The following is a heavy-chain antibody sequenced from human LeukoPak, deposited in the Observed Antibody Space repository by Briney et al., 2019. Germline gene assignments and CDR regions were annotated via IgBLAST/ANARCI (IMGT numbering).Heavy chain of an antibody. CDR1: GGSFSGYY. Sequence: SETLSLTCAVYGGSFSGYYWSWIRQPPGKGLEWIGEINHSGSTNYNPSLKGRVTISVDTSKNQFSLKLSSVTAADTAVYYCARGLRWFGDDYYYYYGMDVWGQGTTVTVSS. CDR3: ARGLRWFGDDYYYYYGMDV. V-gene: IGHV4-34*01. J-gene: IGHJ6*02. D-gene: IGHD3-10*01. CDR2: INHSGST.